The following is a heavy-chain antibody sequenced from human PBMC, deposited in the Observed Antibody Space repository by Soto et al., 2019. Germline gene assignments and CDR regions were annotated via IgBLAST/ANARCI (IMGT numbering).Heavy chain of an antibody. J-gene: IGHJ4*01. CDR1: GGSVSSGSFY. V-gene: IGHV4-61*01. D-gene: IGHD6-13*01. Sequence: SETLSLTCTVSGGSVSSGSFYWSWIRQPPGKGLEWIGFIYDNRTFNYNPSLKSRVTISVDTSKHQFSLKLSSVTAAGTAVYYCARVTLGYSISHYFDFWGHGCLVTASS. CDR2: IYDNRTF. CDR3: ARVTLGYSISHYFDF.